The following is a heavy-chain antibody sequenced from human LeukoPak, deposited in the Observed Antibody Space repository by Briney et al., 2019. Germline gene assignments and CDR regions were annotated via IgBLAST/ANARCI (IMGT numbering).Heavy chain of an antibody. CDR3: ATSTAAAGTD. Sequence: GGSLRLSCAASGFIFSNYFMSWVRQAPGKGLEWVASIKHDGSEKYYVDSVKGRFTISRDNAQNSLYLQMNSLRAEGTAIYYCATSTAAAGTDWGQGTLVTVSS. J-gene: IGHJ4*02. CDR2: IKHDGSEK. V-gene: IGHV3-7*03. CDR1: GFIFSNYF. D-gene: IGHD6-13*01.